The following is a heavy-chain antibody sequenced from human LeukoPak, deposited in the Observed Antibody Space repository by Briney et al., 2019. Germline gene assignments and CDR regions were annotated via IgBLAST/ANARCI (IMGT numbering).Heavy chain of an antibody. J-gene: IGHJ5*02. CDR3: AKGNSAGSSKSWFDP. V-gene: IGHV3-53*01. CDR1: GFSVSSNY. D-gene: IGHD3-10*01. Sequence: GGSLRLSYAASGFSVSSNYMSWVSQAPGKELEWVSVIYSGGSTYYADSVKGRFTISRDNSKNTVYLQMNSLSAEDTAVYYCAKGNSAGSSKSWFDPWGQGTLVTVSS. CDR2: IYSGGST.